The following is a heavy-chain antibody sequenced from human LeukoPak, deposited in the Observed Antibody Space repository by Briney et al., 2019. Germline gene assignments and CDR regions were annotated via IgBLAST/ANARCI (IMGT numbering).Heavy chain of an antibody. J-gene: IGHJ3*02. CDR1: GYTFTSYD. V-gene: IGHV1-8*01. Sequence: GASVKVSCKASGYTFTSYDINWVRQATGQGLEWMGWMNPNSGNTGYAQKFQGRVTMTRDTSISTAYMELSRLRSDDTAVYYCAREGLGIGHAFDIWGQGTMVTVSS. D-gene: IGHD7-27*01. CDR3: AREGLGIGHAFDI. CDR2: MNPNSGNT.